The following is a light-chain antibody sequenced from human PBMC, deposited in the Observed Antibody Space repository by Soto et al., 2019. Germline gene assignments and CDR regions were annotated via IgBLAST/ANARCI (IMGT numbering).Light chain of an antibody. CDR2: GAS. CDR3: QQYNNWPPLFT. Sequence: EIVMTQSPATLSVSPGERATLSCRASQSVSSTLAWYQQKPGQAPRLLIYGASTRATGIPARFSGSGSGTEFTLTISSLQSEDFAVYYCQQYNNWPPLFTFGTGTKVDIK. CDR1: QSVSST. V-gene: IGKV3-15*01. J-gene: IGKJ3*01.